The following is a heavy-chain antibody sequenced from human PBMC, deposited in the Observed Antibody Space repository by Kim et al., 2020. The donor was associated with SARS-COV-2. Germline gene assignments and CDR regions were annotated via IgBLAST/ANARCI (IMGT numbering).Heavy chain of an antibody. V-gene: IGHV3-49*03. D-gene: IGHD3-10*01. CDR1: GFTFGDYA. J-gene: IGHJ6*02. CDR3: TRDPSPLYGSGSHYYYYYGMDV. Sequence: GGSLRLSCTASGFTFGDYAMSWFRQAPGKELEWVGFIRSKAYGGTTEYAASVKGRFTISRDDSKSIAYLQMNSLKTEDTAVYYCTRDPSPLYGSGSHYYYYYGMDVWGQGTTVTVSS. CDR2: IRSKAYGGTT.